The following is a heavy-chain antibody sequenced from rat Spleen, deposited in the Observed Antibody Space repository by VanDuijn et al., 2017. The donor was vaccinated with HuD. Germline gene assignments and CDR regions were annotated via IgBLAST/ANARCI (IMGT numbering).Heavy chain of an antibody. Sequence: EVQLVESGGGLVQPGRSLKLSCVASGFTFNKFWMTWIRQAPTKGLEWVASITTGGAITSYRDSVKGRFTLSRDNAKSTLYLQMDSLKSEDTATYYCTGAGYLRDWYFDFWGPGTMVIVSS. CDR2: ITTGGAIT. CDR3: TGAGYLRDWYFDF. V-gene: IGHV5-31*01. D-gene: IGHD2-2*01. J-gene: IGHJ1*01. CDR1: GFTFNKFW.